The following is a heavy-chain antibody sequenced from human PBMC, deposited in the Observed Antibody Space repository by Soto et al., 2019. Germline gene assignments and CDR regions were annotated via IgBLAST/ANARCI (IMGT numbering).Heavy chain of an antibody. V-gene: IGHV3-23*01. CDR3: AKGVSQYYYYYYMDV. J-gene: IGHJ6*03. Sequence: GGSLRLSCAASGFTFSSYAMYWVRQAPGKGLECVSTIIGSGGNTYYADSVKGRFTISRDNSKNTLYLRMNSLRAEDTAIYYCAKGVSQYYYYYYMDVWGEGTTVTVSS. CDR2: IIGSGGNT. CDR1: GFTFSSYA.